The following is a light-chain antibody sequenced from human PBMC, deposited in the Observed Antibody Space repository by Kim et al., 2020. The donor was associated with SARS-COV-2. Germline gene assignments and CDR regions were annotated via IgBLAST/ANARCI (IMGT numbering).Light chain of an antibody. CDR3: CSYAGSRTSYV. CDR2: EVR. CDR1: SGDIGNYNL. V-gene: IGLV2-23*02. J-gene: IGLJ1*01. Sequence: QSALTQPASMSGSPGQSITISCSGTSGDIGNYNLVSWFQQHPGKAPQLLIYEVRQRPSGISDRFSGSKFGNTASLTISGLQAEDDADYYCCSYAGSRTSYVFGTGTKVTVL.